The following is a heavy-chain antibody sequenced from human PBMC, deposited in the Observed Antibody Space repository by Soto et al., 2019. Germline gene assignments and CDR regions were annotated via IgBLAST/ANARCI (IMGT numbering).Heavy chain of an antibody. J-gene: IGHJ4*02. Sequence: PGESLKISCKGSGYSFTSYWISWVRQMPGKGLEWMGRIDPSDSYTNYSPSFQGHVTISADKSISTAYLQWSSLKASDTAMYYCARQVHLIAAADANFDYWGQGTLVTVSS. CDR1: GYSFTSYW. D-gene: IGHD6-13*01. CDR2: IDPSDSYT. CDR3: ARQVHLIAAADANFDY. V-gene: IGHV5-10-1*01.